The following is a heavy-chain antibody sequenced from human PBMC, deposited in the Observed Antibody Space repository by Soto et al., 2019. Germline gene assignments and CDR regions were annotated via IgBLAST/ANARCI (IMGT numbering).Heavy chain of an antibody. V-gene: IGHV3-23*01. CDR3: AKVFFGEQQGFDY. Sequence: GGSLRLSCTASGFTFSSYAMNWVRQAPGKGLEWVSLISGSGASTYYADSVKGRFTISRDNSKNTLYLQMNSLRAEDTAIYYCAKVFFGEQQGFDYWGQGTLVTVSS. CDR2: ISGSGAST. D-gene: IGHD3-10*01. J-gene: IGHJ4*02. CDR1: GFTFSSYA.